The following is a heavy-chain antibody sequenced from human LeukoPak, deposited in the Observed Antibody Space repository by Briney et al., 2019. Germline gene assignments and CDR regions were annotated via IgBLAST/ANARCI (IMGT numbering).Heavy chain of an antibody. V-gene: IGHV4-4*07. CDR2: IYTSGST. D-gene: IGHD6-6*01. J-gene: IGHJ3*02. Sequence: SETLSLTCTVSGGSISSYYWSWIRQPAGKGLEWIGRIYTSGSTNYNPSLKSRVTISVDTSKNQFSLRLSSVTAADTAVYYCARDLEQLVAFDIWGQGTMVTVSS. CDR1: GGSISSYY. CDR3: ARDLEQLVAFDI.